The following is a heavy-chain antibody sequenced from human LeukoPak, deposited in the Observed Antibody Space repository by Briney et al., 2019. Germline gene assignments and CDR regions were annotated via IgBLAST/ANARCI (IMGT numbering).Heavy chain of an antibody. CDR1: GYTFTSYG. Sequence: GASVKVSCKASGYTFTSYGISWVRQAPGQGLEWMGWISAYNGNTNYAQKLQGRVTMTTDTSTSTAYMELRSLRSDDTAVYYCARDREWFGEFPLDCWGQGTLVTVSS. D-gene: IGHD3-10*01. V-gene: IGHV1-18*01. J-gene: IGHJ4*02. CDR3: ARDREWFGEFPLDC. CDR2: ISAYNGNT.